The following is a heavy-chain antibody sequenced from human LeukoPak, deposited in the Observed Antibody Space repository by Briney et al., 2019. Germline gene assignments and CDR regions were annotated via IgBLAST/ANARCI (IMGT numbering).Heavy chain of an antibody. D-gene: IGHD1-26*01. CDR3: ARKGYSGSYNWFDP. V-gene: IGHV3-11*06. J-gene: IGHJ5*02. CDR2: ISSSSSYT. Sequence: PGGSLRLSCAASAFTFSDSTMTWIRQAPGKGLKWISTISSSSSYTNYADSVKGRFTISRDNAKNSLYLQMNSLRVEDTAVYYCARKGYSGSYNWFDPWGQGTLVTVSS. CDR1: AFTFSDST.